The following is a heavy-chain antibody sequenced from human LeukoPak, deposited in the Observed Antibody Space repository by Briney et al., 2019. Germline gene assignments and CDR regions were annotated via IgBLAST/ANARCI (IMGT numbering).Heavy chain of an antibody. CDR3: ARDRPSGITMVRGFRYGMDV. CDR1: GGSISSYY. J-gene: IGHJ6*02. Sequence: SETLSLTCTVSGGSISSYYWSWIRQPPGKGLEWIGYIYYSGSTNYNPSLKSRVTISVDTSKNQFSLKLSSVTAADTAVYYCARDRPSGITMVRGFRYGMDVWGQGTTVTVSS. CDR2: IYYSGST. V-gene: IGHV4-59*01. D-gene: IGHD3-10*01.